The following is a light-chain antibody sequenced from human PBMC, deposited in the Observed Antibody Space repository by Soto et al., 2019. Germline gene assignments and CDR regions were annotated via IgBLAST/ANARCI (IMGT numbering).Light chain of an antibody. V-gene: IGKV4-1*01. Sequence: DIVMTQAPDSLAVSLGERATINCKSGQSVLYSSNNKNYLAWYKKKPGKAPKLLIYDASSLESGVPSRFSGSGSGTEFTLTIRSLKPDDFATDYCQQYNSYSTVGQGTQVEIK. CDR3: QQYNSYST. CDR2: DAS. J-gene: IGKJ1*01. CDR1: QSVLYSSNNKNY.